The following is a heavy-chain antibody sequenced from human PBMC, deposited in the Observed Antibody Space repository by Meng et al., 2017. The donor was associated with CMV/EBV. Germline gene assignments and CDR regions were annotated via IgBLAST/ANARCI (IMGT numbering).Heavy chain of an antibody. V-gene: IGHV1-2*02. CDR2: INPNSGGT. Sequence: ASVKVSCKASGYTFTGYYMHWVRQAPGQGLEWMGWINPNSGGTNYAQKFQGRVTMTRDTSISTAYMELSRLRSDDTAVYYCARGGYCSSTSCSDYYYYYGMDVWGQGTTVIVSS. CDR1: GYTFTGYY. CDR3: ARGGYCSSTSCSDYYYYYGMDV. D-gene: IGHD2-2*01. J-gene: IGHJ6*02.